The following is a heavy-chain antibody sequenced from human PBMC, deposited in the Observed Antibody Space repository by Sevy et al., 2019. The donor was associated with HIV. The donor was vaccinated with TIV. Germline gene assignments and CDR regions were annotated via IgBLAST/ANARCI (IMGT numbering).Heavy chain of an antibody. CDR2: IQYDGSNK. Sequence: GGSLRLSCAASGFSYSSYGMHWVRQAPGKGLEWVAYIQYDGSNKDYADSVKGRFTSYRDKSKNTLDLQMNSLRVEYTAVYYCVKEGGGEGGDHWGQGTLVTVSS. D-gene: IGHD2-21*01. CDR1: GFSYSSYG. CDR3: VKEGGGEGGDH. J-gene: IGHJ4*02. V-gene: IGHV3-30*02.